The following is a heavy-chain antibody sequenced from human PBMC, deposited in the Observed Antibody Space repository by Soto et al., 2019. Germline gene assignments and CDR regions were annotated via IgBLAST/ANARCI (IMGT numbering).Heavy chain of an antibody. CDR2: IYYSGST. J-gene: IGHJ4*02. D-gene: IGHD4-17*01. CDR1: GGSISSSSYY. CDR3: ARLDAATVTTDPFDY. V-gene: IGHV4-39*01. Sequence: QLQLQESGPGLVKPSETLSLTCTVSGGSISSSSYYWGWIRQPPGKGLEWIGSIYYSGSTYYNPSLKSRVTISVDTSKNQFSLKLSSVTAADTAVYYCARLDAATVTTDPFDYWGQGTLVTVSS.